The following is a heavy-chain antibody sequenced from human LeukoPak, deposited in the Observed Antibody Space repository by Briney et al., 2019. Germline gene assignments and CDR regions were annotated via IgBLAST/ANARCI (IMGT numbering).Heavy chain of an antibody. V-gene: IGHV4-59*12. CDR2: IYYSGST. J-gene: IGHJ3*02. CDR3: ARDRSSAFDI. D-gene: IGHD3-10*01. CDR1: GGSISSYY. Sequence: PSETLSLTCTVSGGSISSYYWSWIRQPPGKGLEWIGSIYYSGSTYYNPSLKSRVTISVDTSKNQFSLKLSSVTAADTAVYYCARDRSSAFDIWGQGTMVTVSS.